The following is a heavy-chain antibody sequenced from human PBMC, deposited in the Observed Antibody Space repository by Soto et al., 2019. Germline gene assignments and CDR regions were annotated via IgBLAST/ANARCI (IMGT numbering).Heavy chain of an antibody. J-gene: IGHJ4*02. V-gene: IGHV4-59*01. Sequence: QVQLQESGPGLVKPSETLSLTCTVSGGSISSYYWSWIRQPPGKGLEWIGYIYYSGSTNYNPSLKSRVTISVDTSKNQFSLKLSSVTAADTAVYYCAAERVGTANRYCSGGSCYSGVGFDYWGQGTLVTVSS. D-gene: IGHD2-15*01. CDR2: IYYSGST. CDR3: AAERVGTANRYCSGGSCYSGVGFDY. CDR1: GGSISSYY.